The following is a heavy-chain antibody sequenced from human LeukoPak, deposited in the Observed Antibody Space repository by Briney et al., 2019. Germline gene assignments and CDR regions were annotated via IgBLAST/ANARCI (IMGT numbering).Heavy chain of an antibody. CDR1: GFTFSSYW. CDR3: AKDTRPMITFGGVIVE. D-gene: IGHD3-16*02. Sequence: GGSLRLSCAASGFTFSSYWMHWVRQAPGKGLVWVSGISWNSGSIGYADSVKGRFTISRDNAKNSLYLQMNSLRAEDTALYYCAKDTRPMITFGGVIVEWGQGTLVTVSS. V-gene: IGHV3-9*01. CDR2: ISWNSGSI. J-gene: IGHJ4*02.